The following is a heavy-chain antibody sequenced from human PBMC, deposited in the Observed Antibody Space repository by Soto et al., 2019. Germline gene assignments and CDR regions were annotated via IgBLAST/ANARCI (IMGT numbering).Heavy chain of an antibody. D-gene: IGHD1-26*01. Sequence: SETLSLTCTVSGGSISSGENFWNWIRQSPGKGLEWIGYIHHSGSTYYNPSLKSRLTISVDTSKNQISLELNSVTAADTAVYYCARDTGTYPYYFDYWGQGTLVTVSS. CDR2: IHHSGST. J-gene: IGHJ4*02. CDR3: ARDTGTYPYYFDY. V-gene: IGHV4-30-4*01. CDR1: GGSISSGENF.